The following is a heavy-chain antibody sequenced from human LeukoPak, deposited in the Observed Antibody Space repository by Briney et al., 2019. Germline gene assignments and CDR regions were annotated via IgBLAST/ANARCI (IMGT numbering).Heavy chain of an antibody. D-gene: IGHD6-19*01. CDR2: IYPGDSDT. CDR1: GYSFTSYW. CDR3: ARSTGASQWLVGFDY. Sequence: PGESLTISCKGSGYSFTSYWIGWVRQMPGKGLEWMGIIYPGDSDTRYSPSFQGQVTISADKSISTAYLQWSSLKASDTAMYYCARSTGASQWLVGFDYWGQGTLVTVSS. J-gene: IGHJ4*02. V-gene: IGHV5-51*01.